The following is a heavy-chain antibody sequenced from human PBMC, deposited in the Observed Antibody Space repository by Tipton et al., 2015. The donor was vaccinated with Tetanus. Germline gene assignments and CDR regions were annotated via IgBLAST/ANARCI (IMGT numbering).Heavy chain of an antibody. CDR2: VSDSGSHS. Sequence: CAASGFTFGKYGMTWVRQAPGRGLEWVSSVSDSGSHSTYKDSGKGRFAISRDNSKNTVYLQMNNLRDDDTAVYYCARDAAGWLIRWYFAYWGQGALVAVSS. J-gene: IGHJ4*02. D-gene: IGHD4-23*01. V-gene: IGHV3-23*01. CDR1: GFTFGKYG. CDR3: ARDAAGWLIRWYFAY.